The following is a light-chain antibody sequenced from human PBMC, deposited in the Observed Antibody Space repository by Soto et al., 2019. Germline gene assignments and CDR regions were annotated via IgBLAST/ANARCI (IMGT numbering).Light chain of an antibody. CDR3: QQYGSSPIT. Sequence: IMLTQSPATMSLSPGERATLSCGASERVSSSYVAWYQMKAGLAPRLLIHDTSTRASGIPDRFRGSKSGTDFTLTIRGLEPEDAALYYCQQYGSSPITFGQGTRLE. CDR1: ERVSSSY. CDR2: DTS. V-gene: IGKV3D-20*01. J-gene: IGKJ5*01.